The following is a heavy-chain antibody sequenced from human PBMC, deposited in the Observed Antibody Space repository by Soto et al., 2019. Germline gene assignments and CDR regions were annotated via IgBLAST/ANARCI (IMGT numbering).Heavy chain of an antibody. CDR3: ARGTGIAVAYDAFDI. Sequence: SVKVSCKASGGTFSSYTISWVRQAPGQGLEWMGRIIPILGIANYAQKFQGRVTITADKSTSTAYMELSSLRSEDTAVYYCARGTGIAVAYDAFDIWGQGTMVTVSS. J-gene: IGHJ3*02. V-gene: IGHV1-69*02. CDR1: GGTFSSYT. D-gene: IGHD6-19*01. CDR2: IIPILGIA.